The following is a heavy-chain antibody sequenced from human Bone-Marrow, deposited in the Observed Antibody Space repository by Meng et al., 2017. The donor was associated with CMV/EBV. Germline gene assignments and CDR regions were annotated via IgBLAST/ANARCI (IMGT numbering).Heavy chain of an antibody. D-gene: IGHD2-2*01. J-gene: IGHJ5*02. V-gene: IGHV1-69*02. Sequence: SVKVSCKASGGTFSSYTISWVRQAPGQGLEWMGRVIPILGIANYAQKFQGRVTITADKSTSTAYMELSSLRSEDTAVYYCVGVPASNWFDPWGQGTLVTVSS. CDR2: VIPILGIA. CDR1: GGTFSSYT. CDR3: VGVPASNWFDP.